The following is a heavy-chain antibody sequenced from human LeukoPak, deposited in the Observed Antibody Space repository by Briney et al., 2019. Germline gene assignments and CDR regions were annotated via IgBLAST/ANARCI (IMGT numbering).Heavy chain of an antibody. CDR2: VYYSGST. J-gene: IGHJ6*02. Sequence: SETLSLTCTVSGXSISSYYGSWIRQPPGKGLEWIGYVYYSGSTNYNPSLKSRVTISVDTSKNQFSLKLSSVTAADTAVYYCARGDGNSGYDSYYYYYYGMDVWGQGTTVTVSS. CDR3: ARGDGNSGYDSYYYYYYGMDV. CDR1: GXSISSYY. D-gene: IGHD5-12*01. V-gene: IGHV4-59*01.